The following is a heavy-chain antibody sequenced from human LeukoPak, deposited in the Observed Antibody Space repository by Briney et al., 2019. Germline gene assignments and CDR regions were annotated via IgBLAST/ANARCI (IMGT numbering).Heavy chain of an antibody. J-gene: IGHJ4*02. Sequence: PGGSLRLSCAASGITFKNYNMNWVRQAPGKGLEWVAFIGSASSYVFYADSVKGRFTISRDNAKNSLYLQMNSLRAEDTALYHCARVESDYGSGSYNSPFDYWGQGTLVTVSS. CDR1: GITFKNYN. D-gene: IGHD3-10*01. V-gene: IGHV3-21*04. CDR2: IGSASSYV. CDR3: ARVESDYGSGSYNSPFDY.